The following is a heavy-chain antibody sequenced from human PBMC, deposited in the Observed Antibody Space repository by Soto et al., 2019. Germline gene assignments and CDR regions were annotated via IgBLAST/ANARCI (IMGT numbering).Heavy chain of an antibody. CDR2: ISYSGNT. J-gene: IGHJ4*01. V-gene: IGHV4-31*03. CDR1: GASINSATYY. Sequence: SETLSLTCTVSGASINSATYYWSWIRQRPGEGLEWIGFISYSGNTYHSPSLKSRLVLSVDTSKNQFSLELSFVTAADTAVYYCARGPTPFWGSYRFAYFDSWGHGTLVTVSS. CDR3: ARGPTPFWGSYRFAYFDS. D-gene: IGHD3-16*02.